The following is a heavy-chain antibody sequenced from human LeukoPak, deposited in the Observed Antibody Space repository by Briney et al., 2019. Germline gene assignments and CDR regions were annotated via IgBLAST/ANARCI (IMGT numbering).Heavy chain of an antibody. D-gene: IGHD6-13*01. Sequence: ASETLSHACTVSGYSISSGYYWGWIRQPSGKGLAWIGSIYHSGSTYYNPSLKSRVTISVDTSKNQFSLKLSSVTAADTAVYYCARRRRIAAAVYYFDYWGQGTLVTVSS. V-gene: IGHV4-38-2*02. CDR2: IYHSGST. CDR3: ARRRRIAAAVYYFDY. J-gene: IGHJ4*02. CDR1: GYSISSGYY.